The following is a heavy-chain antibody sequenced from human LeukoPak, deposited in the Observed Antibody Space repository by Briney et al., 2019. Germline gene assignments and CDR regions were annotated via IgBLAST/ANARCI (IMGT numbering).Heavy chain of an antibody. J-gene: IGHJ4*02. CDR1: GFTFSNAW. CDR2: VFHTGST. CDR3: ARDRGSQPFIDY. Sequence: LRLSCAASGFTFSNAWMSWVRQAPGKGLEWIGYVFHTGSTNYNPSLKSRVTISVDTSKNQFSLKLSSVTAADTAVYYCARDRGSQPFIDYWGQGTLVTVSS. D-gene: IGHD1-26*01. V-gene: IGHV4-59*01.